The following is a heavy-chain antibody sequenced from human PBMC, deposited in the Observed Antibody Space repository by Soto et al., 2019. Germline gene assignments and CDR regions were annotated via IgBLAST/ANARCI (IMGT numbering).Heavy chain of an antibody. D-gene: IGHD6-13*01. J-gene: IGHJ6*02. V-gene: IGHV4-34*01. Sequence: SETLSLTCAVYGGSFSGYYWSWIRQPPGKGLEWIGEINHSGSTNYNPSLKSRVTISVDTSKNQFSLKLSSVTAADTAVYYCARHGAAAGTPAKYDGMDVWGQGTTVTVSS. CDR2: INHSGST. CDR1: GGSFSGYY. CDR3: ARHGAAAGTPAKYDGMDV.